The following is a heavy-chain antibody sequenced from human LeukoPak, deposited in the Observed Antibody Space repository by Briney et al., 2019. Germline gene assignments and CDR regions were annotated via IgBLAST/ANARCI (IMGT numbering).Heavy chain of an antibody. D-gene: IGHD6-13*01. J-gene: IGHJ4*02. CDR2: INTNTGNP. Sequence: WASVKVSCKASGYTFSSYYMHWVRQAPGQGLEWMGWINTNTGNPTYAQGFTGRFVFSLDTSVSTAYLQISSLKAEDTAVYYCARDPHIKQQLAGDFDYWGQGTLVTVSS. V-gene: IGHV7-4-1*02. CDR1: GYTFSSYY. CDR3: ARDPHIKQQLAGDFDY.